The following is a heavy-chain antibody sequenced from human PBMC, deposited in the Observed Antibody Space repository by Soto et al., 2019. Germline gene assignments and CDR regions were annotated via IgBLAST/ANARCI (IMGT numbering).Heavy chain of an antibody. V-gene: IGHV1-2*02. CDR2: INPNSGAT. D-gene: IGHD5-12*01. Sequence: QVQLVQSGAEVKKPGASVKVSCKTSGDSFSAYYLHWVRQAPGQGLEWLGWINPNSGATKYAQKFRGRVAMTRDTSIRTAYLELTSLRSDDTAIYYCARESGGATATLDYYYFYMDVWGKGTTVTVSS. CDR3: ARESGGATATLDYYYFYMDV. J-gene: IGHJ6*03. CDR1: GDSFSAYY.